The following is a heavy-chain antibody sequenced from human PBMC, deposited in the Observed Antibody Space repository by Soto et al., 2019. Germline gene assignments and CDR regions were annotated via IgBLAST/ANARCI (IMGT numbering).Heavy chain of an antibody. Sequence: AASVKVSCKASGYTFTSYGISWVRQAPGQGLEWMGWISAYNGNTNYAQKLQGRVTMTTDTSTSTAYMELRSLRSDDTAVYYCARDFGGNYYYYMDVWGKGTTVTVS. J-gene: IGHJ6*03. V-gene: IGHV1-18*01. CDR1: GYTFTSYG. D-gene: IGHD3-10*01. CDR2: ISAYNGNT. CDR3: ARDFGGNYYYYMDV.